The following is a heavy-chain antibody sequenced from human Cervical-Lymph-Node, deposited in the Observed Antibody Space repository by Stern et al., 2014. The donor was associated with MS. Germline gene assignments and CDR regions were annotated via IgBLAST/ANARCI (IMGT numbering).Heavy chain of an antibody. J-gene: IGHJ4*02. D-gene: IGHD3-10*01. CDR2: INTDGGTT. CDR1: GLTFSSYW. Sequence: QLVQSGGDLVQPGGSLRLSCAISGLTFSSYWMHWVRQAPGKGLVWVSRINTDGGTTSYADSVKGRFTISRDNAKNTLYLQMNNLRVEDTAVYYCARDHYYGSGTYFSYWGQGTLVTVSS. V-gene: IGHV3-74*01. CDR3: ARDHYYGSGTYFSY.